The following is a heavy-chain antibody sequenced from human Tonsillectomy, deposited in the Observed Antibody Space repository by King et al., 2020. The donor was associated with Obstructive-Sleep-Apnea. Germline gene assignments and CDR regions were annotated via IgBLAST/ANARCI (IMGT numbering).Heavy chain of an antibody. J-gene: IGHJ4*02. V-gene: IGHV4-39*01. CDR3: ARAALIGTSEFDH. CDR2: TYFNGST. CDR1: DGSVNSRTFY. D-gene: IGHD1-7*01. Sequence: QLQESGPRLVKPSETLALSCSVSDGSVNSRTFYWGWIRQSPGKGLEWLGTTYFNGSTYYTPSLKSRLTISVDTSRSQFSLRLRSVTAADTAVYYCARAALIGTSEFDHWGRGTLVTVSS.